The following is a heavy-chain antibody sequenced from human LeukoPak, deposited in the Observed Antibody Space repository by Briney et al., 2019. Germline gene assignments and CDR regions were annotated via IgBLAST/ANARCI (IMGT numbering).Heavy chain of an antibody. Sequence: SVRASCKASGYTFTSYDINWVRQAPGQGLEWMGRIIPILGIANYAQKFQGRVTITADKSTSTAYMELSSLRSEDTAVYYCARDCLDDILTGYERKYYYYGMDVWGQGTTVTVS. CDR3: ARDCLDDILTGYERKYYYYGMDV. V-gene: IGHV1-69*04. D-gene: IGHD3-9*01. J-gene: IGHJ6*02. CDR1: GYTFTSYD. CDR2: IIPILGIA.